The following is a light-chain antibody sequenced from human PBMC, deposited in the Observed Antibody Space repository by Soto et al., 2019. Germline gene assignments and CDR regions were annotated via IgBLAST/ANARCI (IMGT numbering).Light chain of an antibody. CDR3: QQYGSSGT. J-gene: IGKJ1*01. CDR2: GAS. CDR1: QSLRSS. Sequence: ETMMTPSPDTLSVSLSSRATIYCRASQSLRSSLAWYQQKPGQAPRLLIYGASSRATGIPDRFSGSGSGTDFTLTISRLEPEDFAVYYCQQYGSSGTFGQGTKVDI. V-gene: IGKV3-20*01.